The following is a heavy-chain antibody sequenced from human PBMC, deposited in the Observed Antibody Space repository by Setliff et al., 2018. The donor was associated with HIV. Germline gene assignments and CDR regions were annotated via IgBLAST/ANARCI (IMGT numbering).Heavy chain of an antibody. Sequence: SETLSLTCTVSGGSISSYYWSWIRQPPGKGLEWIGYIFYSGSTNYNPSLKSRVTISVDTSKSQFSLKLTSVTAADTALYYCAREGGQGYSGSGSFYHRNFDLWGRGTLVTVSS. CDR2: IFYSGST. V-gene: IGHV4-59*12. D-gene: IGHD3-10*01. CDR3: AREGGQGYSGSGSFYHRNFDL. J-gene: IGHJ2*01. CDR1: GGSISSYY.